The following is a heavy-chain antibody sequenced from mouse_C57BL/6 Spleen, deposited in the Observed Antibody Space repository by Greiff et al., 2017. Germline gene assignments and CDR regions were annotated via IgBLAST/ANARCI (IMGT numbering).Heavy chain of an antibody. V-gene: IGHV1-42*01. D-gene: IGHD1-1*01. CDR3: ARKGITTVVRDY. CDR2: INPSTGGT. Sequence: EVQLQQSGPELVKPGASVKISCKASGYSFTGYYMNWVKQSPEKSLEWIGEINPSTGGTTYNQKFKAKATLTVDKSSSTAYMQLKSLTSEDSAVYYCARKGITTVVRDYWGQGTTLTVSS. CDR1: GYSFTGYY. J-gene: IGHJ2*01.